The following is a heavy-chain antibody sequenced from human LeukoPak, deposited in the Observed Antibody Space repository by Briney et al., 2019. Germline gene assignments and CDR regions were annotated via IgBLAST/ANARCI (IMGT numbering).Heavy chain of an antibody. V-gene: IGHV1-69*05. D-gene: IGHD1-7*01. CDR1: GGTFSSYA. CDR3: ARARRYNWNYGYYFDY. CDR2: IIPIFGTA. Sequence: ASVKVSCKASGGTFSSYAISWVRQAPGQGLEWMGGIIPIFGTANYAQKFQGRVTITTDESTSTAYMELSSLRSEDTAVYYCARARRYNWNYGYYFDYWGQGTLVTVSS. J-gene: IGHJ4*02.